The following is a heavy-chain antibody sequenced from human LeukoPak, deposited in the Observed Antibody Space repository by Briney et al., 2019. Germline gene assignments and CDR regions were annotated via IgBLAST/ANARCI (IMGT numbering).Heavy chain of an antibody. V-gene: IGHV4-59*01. J-gene: IGHJ4*02. CDR1: GGSITSYY. Sequence: SETLSLTCTVSGGSITSYYWSWIRQPPGKGLEWIGYIHYSGSTNYNPSLKSRVTISVDTSKNQFSLKVSSVTAADTAVYYCARARTRGNNWYFDYWGQGTLVTVSS. CDR3: ARARTRGNNWYFDY. D-gene: IGHD1-1*01. CDR2: IHYSGST.